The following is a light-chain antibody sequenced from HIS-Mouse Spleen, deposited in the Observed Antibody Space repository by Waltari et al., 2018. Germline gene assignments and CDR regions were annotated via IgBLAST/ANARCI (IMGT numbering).Light chain of an antibody. Sequence: AIRMTQSPSSLSASPGDRVTITFRASQGISSYLAWDQQKPGKAPKLLIYAASTLQSGVPSRFSGSGSGTDFTLTISCLQSEDFATYYCQQYYSYPLTFGGGTKVEIK. CDR3: QQYYSYPLT. J-gene: IGKJ4*01. CDR2: AAS. V-gene: IGKV1-8*01. CDR1: QGISSY.